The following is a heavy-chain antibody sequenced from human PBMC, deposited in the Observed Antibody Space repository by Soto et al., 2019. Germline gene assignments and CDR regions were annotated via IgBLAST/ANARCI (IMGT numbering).Heavy chain of an antibody. Sequence: QLQLQESGPGLVKPSETLSLTCTVSGVSISGDSYYWGWIRQPPGKGLEWIGNIYYNGRTFYNQSLRGRVTISGDTSKSQFSLRLSSVTAADTAVYYCARRGLGLDYWGRGSLVTVSS. J-gene: IGHJ4*02. D-gene: IGHD3-16*01. CDR2: IYYNGRT. CDR1: GVSISGDSYY. V-gene: IGHV4-39*01. CDR3: ARRGLGLDY.